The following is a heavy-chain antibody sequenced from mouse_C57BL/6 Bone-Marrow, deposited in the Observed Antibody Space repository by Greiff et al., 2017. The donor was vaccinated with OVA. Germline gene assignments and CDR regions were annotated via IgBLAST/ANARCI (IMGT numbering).Heavy chain of an antibody. CDR1: GYAFSSSW. CDR2: IYPGDGDT. J-gene: IGHJ3*01. CDR3: ARPDWERFAY. V-gene: IGHV1-82*01. Sequence: QVQLQQSGPELVKPGASVKISCKASGYAFSSSWMNWVKQRPGKGLEWIGRIYPGDGDTNYNGKFKGKATLTADKSSSTAYMQLSSLTSEDSAVYFCARPDWERFAYWGQGTLVTVSA. D-gene: IGHD4-1*01.